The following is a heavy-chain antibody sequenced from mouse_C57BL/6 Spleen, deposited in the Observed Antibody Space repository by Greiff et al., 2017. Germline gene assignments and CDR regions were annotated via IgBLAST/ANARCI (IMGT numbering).Heavy chain of an antibody. CDR1: GFTFSDYY. V-gene: IGHV5-16*01. Sequence: EVMLVESEGGLVQPGSSMKLSCTASGFTFSDYYMAWVRQVPEKGLEWVANINYDGSSTYYLDSLKSRFIISRDNAKNILYLQMSSLKSEDTATYYCARGGYYGDYYAMDYWGQGTSVTVSS. CDR2: INYDGSST. CDR3: ARGGYYGDYYAMDY. J-gene: IGHJ4*01. D-gene: IGHD1-1*01.